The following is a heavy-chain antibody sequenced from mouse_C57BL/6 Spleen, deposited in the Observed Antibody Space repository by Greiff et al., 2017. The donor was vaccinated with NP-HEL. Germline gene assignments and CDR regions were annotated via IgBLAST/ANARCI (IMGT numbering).Heavy chain of an antibody. J-gene: IGHJ1*03. CDR1: GFSLSTFGMG. CDR3: ARMGNYYGSSYWYFDV. D-gene: IGHD1-1*01. CDR2: IWWDDDK. V-gene: IGHV8-8*01. Sequence: VKLMESGPGILQPSQTLSLTCSFSGFSLSTFGMGVGWIRQPSGKGLEWLAHIWWDDDKYYNPALKSRLTISKDTSKNQVFLKIANVDTADTATYYCARMGNYYGSSYWYFDVWGTGTTVTVSS.